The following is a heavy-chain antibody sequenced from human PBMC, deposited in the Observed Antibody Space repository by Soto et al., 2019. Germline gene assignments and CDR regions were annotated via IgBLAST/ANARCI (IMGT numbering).Heavy chain of an antibody. D-gene: IGHD4-4*01. CDR1: GGSISSYY. V-gene: IGHV4-59*01. Sequence: SETLSLTCTVSGGSISSYYWSWIRQPPGKGLEWIGYIYYSGSTNYNPSLKSRVTISVDTSKNQFSLKLSSVTAADTAVYYCERMTTPYYFDYWGQGTLVTVYS. J-gene: IGHJ4*02. CDR3: ERMTTPYYFDY. CDR2: IYYSGST.